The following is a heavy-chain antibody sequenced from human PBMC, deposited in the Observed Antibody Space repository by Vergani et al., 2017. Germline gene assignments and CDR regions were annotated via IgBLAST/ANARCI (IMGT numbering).Heavy chain of an antibody. J-gene: IGHJ5*01. D-gene: IGHD1-1*01. Sequence: EAALVQSGPEMRKPGESLKIFCKGSEYSFGNYWIGWVRQIPGKGLVWMGIIYPADSDTRYSPSFQGQVTISADKSISTAFLQWDSLKASDTALYYCARHTTYTNSGGRGTLVTVSS. CDR2: IYPADSDT. V-gene: IGHV5-51*01. CDR1: EYSFGNYW. CDR3: ARHTTYTNS.